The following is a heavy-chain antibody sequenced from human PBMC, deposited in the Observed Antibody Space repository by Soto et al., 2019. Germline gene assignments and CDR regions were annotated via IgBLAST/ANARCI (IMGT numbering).Heavy chain of an antibody. Sequence: GGSLRLSCAASGFTFSDFAIHWVRQAPGKGLEWVAIISYDGSNKYYADSVKGRFTISRDSSKKTLYLQMTSLRIEDTAVYYCARDRKILGVGSYGLDVWGQGTTVTVSS. D-gene: IGHD3-3*01. J-gene: IGHJ6*02. CDR2: ISYDGSNK. CDR1: GFTFSDFA. CDR3: ARDRKILGVGSYGLDV. V-gene: IGHV3-30-3*01.